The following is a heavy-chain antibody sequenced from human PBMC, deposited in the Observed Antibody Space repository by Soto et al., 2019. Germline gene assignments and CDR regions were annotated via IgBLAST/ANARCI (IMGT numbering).Heavy chain of an antibody. D-gene: IGHD3-10*01. V-gene: IGHV3-23*01. J-gene: IGHJ4*02. CDR3: AKVAQTRYGSGSYYNRDYFDY. CDR1: GFTFSSYA. Sequence: GGSLRLSCAASGFTFSSYAMSWVRQAPGKGLEWVSAISGSGGSTYYADSVKGRFTISRDNSKNTLYLQMNSLRAEDTAVYYCAKVAQTRYGSGSYYNRDYFDYWGQGTLVTVSS. CDR2: ISGSGGST.